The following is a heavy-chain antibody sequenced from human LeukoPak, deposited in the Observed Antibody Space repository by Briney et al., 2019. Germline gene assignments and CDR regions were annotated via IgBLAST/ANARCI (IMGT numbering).Heavy chain of an antibody. J-gene: IGHJ4*02. CDR3: ARDPYYGDYVV. Sequence: PGWSLRLSCAASGFTFSSYWMNWVRQAPGKGLEWVSYISSSGSTIYYADSVKGRFTISRDNAKNSLYLQMNSLRAEDTAVYYCARDPYYGDYVVWGQGTLVTVSS. V-gene: IGHV3-48*04. CDR2: ISSSGSTI. CDR1: GFTFSSYW. D-gene: IGHD4-17*01.